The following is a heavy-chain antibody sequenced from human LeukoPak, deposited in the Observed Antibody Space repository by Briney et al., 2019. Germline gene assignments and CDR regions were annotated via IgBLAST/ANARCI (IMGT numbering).Heavy chain of an antibody. D-gene: IGHD3-16*01. V-gene: IGHV7-4-1*02. CDR3: ARDLYRPPRNGGDY. CDR2: INTNTGNP. J-gene: IGHJ4*02. Sequence: ASVKVSCKASGYTFTSYAMNWVRQAPGQGLEWMGWINTNTGNPTYAQGFTGRFVFSLDTSVSTAYLQISSLKAEDTAVYYCARDLYRPPRNGGDYWGQGTLVTVSS. CDR1: GYTFTSYA.